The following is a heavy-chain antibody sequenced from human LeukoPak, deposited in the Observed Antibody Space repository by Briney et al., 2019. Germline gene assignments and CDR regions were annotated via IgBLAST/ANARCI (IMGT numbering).Heavy chain of an antibody. CDR2: ISYDGSNK. CDR1: GFTFSSYA. D-gene: IGHD3-10*01. J-gene: IGHJ3*02. V-gene: IGHV3-30-3*01. Sequence: GGSLRLSCAASGFTFSSYAMHWVRQAPGKGLEWVAVISYDGSNKYYADSVKGRFTISRDNSKNTLYLQMNSLRAEDTAVYYCAREAPGIMGAFDIWGQGTMVTVSS. CDR3: AREAPGIMGAFDI.